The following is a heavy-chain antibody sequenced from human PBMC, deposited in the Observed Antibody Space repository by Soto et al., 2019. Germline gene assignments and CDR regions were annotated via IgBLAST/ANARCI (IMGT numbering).Heavy chain of an antibody. CDR2: IFPLLAVV. J-gene: IGHJ1*01. CDR1: GGDLTNSG. V-gene: IGHV1-69*04. Sequence: QVHLVQSGAEMKKPGSSVKVSCKVSGGDLTNSGISWLRQAPGQGLEWMGGIFPLLAVVDYSQKFQGRVTITADECTTTAYIDLGSLRSDGSAVYFCAKDDGAAFNSWGQGNLVIFPS. CDR3: AKDDGAAFNS. D-gene: IGHD1-26*01.